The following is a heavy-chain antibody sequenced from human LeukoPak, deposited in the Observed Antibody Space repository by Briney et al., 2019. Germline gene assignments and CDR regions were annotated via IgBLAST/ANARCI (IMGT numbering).Heavy chain of an antibody. CDR1: GYSFTSYL. CDR2: IDPSDSYT. V-gene: IGHV5-10-1*01. D-gene: IGHD1-26*01. Sequence: GESLKISCEGSGYSFTSYLISWVRQMPGKGLEWMGRIDPSDSYTNYSPSFQGHVTISADKSISTAYLQWSSLKASDTAMYYCARPSSGSYSAFDIWGQGTMVTVSS. CDR3: ARPSSGSYSAFDI. J-gene: IGHJ3*02.